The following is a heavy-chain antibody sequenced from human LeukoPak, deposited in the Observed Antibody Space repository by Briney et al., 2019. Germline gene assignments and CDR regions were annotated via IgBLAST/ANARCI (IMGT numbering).Heavy chain of an antibody. J-gene: IGHJ4*02. CDR1: GYTFTGYY. V-gene: IGHV1-2*06. CDR3: VRDTGRAAANR. Sequence: ASVKVSRKASGYTFTGYYIHWVRQAPGQGLEWMGRINPNSGGTDFAQKFQGRVTLTRDTSITTAYMDLSTLRSDDTAVYYCVRDTGRAAANRWGQGTLVTVSS. CDR2: INPNSGGT. D-gene: IGHD6-13*01.